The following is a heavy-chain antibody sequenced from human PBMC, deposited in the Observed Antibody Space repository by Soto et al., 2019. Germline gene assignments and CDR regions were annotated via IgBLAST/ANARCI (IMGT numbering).Heavy chain of an antibody. V-gene: IGHV4-39*01. J-gene: IGHJ4*02. Sequence: QLQLQESGPGLVKPSETLSLTCTVSGDSITSNNHYWVWIRQPPGKGLEWIGAVYSRGSTYYNPSLTRRVSRSVDTSKNQFSLNVSSVTAADTALYFCARQYTVTVSYFDYWGLGTLVTVSS. CDR1: GDSITSNNHY. CDR3: ARQYTVTVSYFDY. D-gene: IGHD4-17*01. CDR2: VYSRGST.